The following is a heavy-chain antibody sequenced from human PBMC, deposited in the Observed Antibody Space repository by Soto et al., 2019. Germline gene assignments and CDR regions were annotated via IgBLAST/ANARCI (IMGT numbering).Heavy chain of an antibody. D-gene: IGHD3-9*01. Sequence: SETLSLTCAVSGGSISSGGYSWSWIRQPPGKGLEWIGYIYHSGSTYYADSVKGRFTVSRDNAKNSLFLLLNSLRAEDTAVYYCARDKDWAFDYWGQGTLVTVSS. CDR1: GGSISSGGYS. CDR3: ARDKDWAFDY. CDR2: IYHSGST. V-gene: IGHV4-30-2*01. J-gene: IGHJ4*02.